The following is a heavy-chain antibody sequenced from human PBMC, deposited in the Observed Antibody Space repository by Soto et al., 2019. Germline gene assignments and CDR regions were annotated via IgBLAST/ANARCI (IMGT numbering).Heavy chain of an antibody. Sequence: EVQLVESGGGLIQWGGSLRLSCAASGFTFGHYSMNWVRQAPGKGPEWVSYISSDNRTINYADSVKGRFIITRDNAKKSLYLQMHSLRDEDAAVYYCAREEWPLLQSGMDVWGQGTTVTVSS. CDR3: AREEWPLLQSGMDV. D-gene: IGHD3-3*01. V-gene: IGHV3-48*02. CDR1: GFTFGHYS. J-gene: IGHJ6*02. CDR2: ISSDNRTI.